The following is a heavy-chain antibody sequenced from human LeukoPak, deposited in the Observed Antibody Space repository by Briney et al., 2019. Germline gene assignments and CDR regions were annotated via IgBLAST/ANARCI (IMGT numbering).Heavy chain of an antibody. CDR1: GFTFDDYA. V-gene: IGHV3-9*03. Sequence: GGSLRLSCAAPGFTFDDYAMHWVRQAPGKGLEWVSGICWNSGSIGYADSVKGRFTISRDNAKNSLYLQMNSLRAEDMALYYCAKDRAPVTPYYFDYWGQGTLVTVSS. CDR3: AKDRAPVTPYYFDY. CDR2: ICWNSGSI. D-gene: IGHD1-26*01. J-gene: IGHJ4*02.